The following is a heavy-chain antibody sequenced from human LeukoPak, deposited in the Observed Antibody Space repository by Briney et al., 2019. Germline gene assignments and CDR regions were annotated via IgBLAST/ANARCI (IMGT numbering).Heavy chain of an antibody. CDR2: ITGSGHTT. D-gene: IGHD3-3*01. CDR1: GFTFSSYA. Sequence: PGGSLRLSCAASGFTFSSYAMSWVRQAPGKGLEWVSGITGSGHTTYYADSVKGRFTISRDNSKNTLYVQMNSLRAEDTAVYYCAKAIRNLGWYLDLWGRGTLVTVSS. CDR3: AKAIRNLGWYLDL. V-gene: IGHV3-23*01. J-gene: IGHJ2*01.